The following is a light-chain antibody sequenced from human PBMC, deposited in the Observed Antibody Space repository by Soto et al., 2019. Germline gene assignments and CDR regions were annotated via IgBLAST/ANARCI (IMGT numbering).Light chain of an antibody. CDR1: SSNIGSNY. CDR2: RNN. CDR3: AAWADSLPYV. Sequence: QSVLTQPPSASGTPGQRVTISCSGSSSNIGSNYVYWYQQLPGTAPKLLIYRNNQRPSGVPDRFSGSKSGTPASLAISGLRSEDEADYYCAAWADSLPYVFGTGTKVTVL. J-gene: IGLJ1*01. V-gene: IGLV1-47*01.